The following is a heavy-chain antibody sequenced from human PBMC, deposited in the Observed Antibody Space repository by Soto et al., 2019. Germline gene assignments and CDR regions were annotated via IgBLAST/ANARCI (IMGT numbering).Heavy chain of an antibody. CDR1: EFTISHYW. Sequence: EVHLVESGGGLVQPGGSLRLSCADSEFTISHYWMHWVRQAPGKGLVWVSRINPDGTTTNYADSVKGRFTISRDNAKNTLYLQMNSLRGEDTAMYYCTKDTFGDRDSWGQGTLVTVSS. CDR2: INPDGTTT. V-gene: IGHV3-74*01. CDR3: TKDTFGDRDS. J-gene: IGHJ4*02. D-gene: IGHD4-17*01.